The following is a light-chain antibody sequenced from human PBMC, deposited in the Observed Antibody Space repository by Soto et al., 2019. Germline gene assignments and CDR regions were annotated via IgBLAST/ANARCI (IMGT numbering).Light chain of an antibody. CDR2: DVS. Sequence: QSVLTQPRSVSGSPGQSVTISRAGTSSDVGGYGFVSWYQQHPGKAPKLMISDVSKRPSGVPDRFSGSKSGNTASLTISGLQAEDEADYYCCSYAGDLALFGGGTKVTVL. V-gene: IGLV2-11*01. CDR3: CSYAGDLAL. CDR1: SSDVGGYGF. J-gene: IGLJ2*01.